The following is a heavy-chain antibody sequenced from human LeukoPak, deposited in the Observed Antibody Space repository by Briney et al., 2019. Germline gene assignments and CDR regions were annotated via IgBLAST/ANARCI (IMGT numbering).Heavy chain of an antibody. D-gene: IGHD3-16*02. Sequence: GASVKVSCTASGYTFTSYGISWVRQAPGQGLEWMGWISAYNGNTNYAQKLQGRVTMTTDTSTSTAYMELRSLRSDDTAVYYCARVSPTFGGVIVIDYWGQGTLVTVSS. CDR2: ISAYNGNT. J-gene: IGHJ4*02. CDR1: GYTFTSYG. V-gene: IGHV1-18*01. CDR3: ARVSPTFGGVIVIDY.